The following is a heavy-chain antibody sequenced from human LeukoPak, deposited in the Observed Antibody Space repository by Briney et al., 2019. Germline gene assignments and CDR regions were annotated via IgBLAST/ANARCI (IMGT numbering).Heavy chain of an antibody. CDR3: ARDLFYYGSGRNV. J-gene: IGHJ4*02. D-gene: IGHD3-10*01. CDR1: GYTFTGHY. CDR2: INPNSGGT. V-gene: IGHV1-2*02. Sequence: ASVKDSCQSSGYTFTGHYMHGVRQAPGQGLEWMGWINPNSGGTNYAQKFQGRVTMTRDTSISTAYMELSRLRSDETAVYYCARDLFYYGSGRNVWGQGTLVTVSS.